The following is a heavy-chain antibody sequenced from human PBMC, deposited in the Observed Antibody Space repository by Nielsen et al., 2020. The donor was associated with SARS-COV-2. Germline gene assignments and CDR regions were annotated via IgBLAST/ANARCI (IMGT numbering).Heavy chain of an antibody. CDR1: GYSFTSYW. Sequence: GESLKISCKGSGYSFTSYWISWVRQMPGKGLEWMGRIDPSDSYTNYSPSFQGHVTISADKSISTAYLQWSSLKASDTAMYYCATTRDGLRFYSNWFDPWGQGTLVTVSS. J-gene: IGHJ5*02. CDR3: ATTRDGLRFYSNWFDP. V-gene: IGHV5-10-1*01. CDR2: IDPSDSYT. D-gene: IGHD3-3*01.